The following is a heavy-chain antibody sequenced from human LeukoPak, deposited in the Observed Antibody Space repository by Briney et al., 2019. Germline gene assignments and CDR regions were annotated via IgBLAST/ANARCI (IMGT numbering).Heavy chain of an antibody. J-gene: IGHJ4*02. CDR1: GDSITSGTYY. CDR3: ARTRDFWNGYFDY. CDR2: ILHSGST. V-gene: IGHV4-30-2*01. Sequence: XXXSLTXAVSGDSITSGTYYWSWIRQPPGKGLEWTGYILHSGSTYYNPSLKSRITISVDTSKSQFSLKLSSVTAADTAVYFCARTRDFWNGYFDYWGQGILVTVSS. D-gene: IGHD3-3*01.